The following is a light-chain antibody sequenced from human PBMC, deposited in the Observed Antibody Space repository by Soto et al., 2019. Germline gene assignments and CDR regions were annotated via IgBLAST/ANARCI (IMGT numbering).Light chain of an antibody. CDR1: QTVSSSY. CDR3: QQYHASHFP. V-gene: IGKV3-20*01. Sequence: EIVLTQSPGTLSLSPGERATLSCRASQTVSSSYLAWYQQKPGQAPRLLIYGASSRATGTPDRFRGSGSGTDFTLTGSRLEPEDFVVYYCQQYHASHFPFGHGTKVDI. CDR2: GAS. J-gene: IGKJ3*01.